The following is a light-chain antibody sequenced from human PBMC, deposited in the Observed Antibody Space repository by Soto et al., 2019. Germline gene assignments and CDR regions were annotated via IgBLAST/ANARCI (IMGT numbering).Light chain of an antibody. CDR1: QSVSNN. J-gene: IGKJ3*01. Sequence: EIVMTQSPATLSVSPGERATLSCRASQSVSNNLAWYQQKPGQGPWLLMYGASTRATGIPARFSGSGSGTEFTLTISSLXXEXXXXYYCQQYNEWPLTFGPGTKLDIK. CDR3: QQYNEWPLT. CDR2: GAS. V-gene: IGKV3-15*01.